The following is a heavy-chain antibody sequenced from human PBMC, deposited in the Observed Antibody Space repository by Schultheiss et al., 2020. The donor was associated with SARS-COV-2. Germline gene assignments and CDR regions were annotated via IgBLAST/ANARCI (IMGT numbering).Heavy chain of an antibody. CDR3: ARDVVGDYGDHFDY. V-gene: IGHV4-34*01. CDR1: GGSFSGYY. J-gene: IGHJ4*02. Sequence: SETLSLTCAVYGGSFSGYYWSWIRQPPGKGLEWIGEINHSGGTNYNPSLKSRVTISVDTSKNQFSLKLSSVTAADTAVYYCARDVVGDYGDHFDYWGQGTLVTVSS. D-gene: IGHD4-17*01. CDR2: INHSGGT.